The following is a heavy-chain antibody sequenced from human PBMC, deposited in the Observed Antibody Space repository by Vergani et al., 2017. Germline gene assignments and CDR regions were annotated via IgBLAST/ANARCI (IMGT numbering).Heavy chain of an antibody. V-gene: IGHV3-30*02. J-gene: IGHJ4*02. CDR3: ARDTVTGSRYFDY. Sequence: QVQLVESGGGVVQPGGSLRLSCIASGFTFRIYGMHWVRQAPGKGLEWVAFIRYDGSNTYYADSVKGRFTISRDNSKNTLFLQMNSLRPEDTAGYYCARDTVTGSRYFDYWGQGTLVTVSS. CDR2: IRYDGSNT. CDR1: GFTFRIYG. D-gene: IGHD6-19*01.